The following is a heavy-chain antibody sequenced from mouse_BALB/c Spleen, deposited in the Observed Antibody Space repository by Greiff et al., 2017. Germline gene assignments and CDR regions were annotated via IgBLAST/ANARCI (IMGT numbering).Heavy chain of an antibody. CDR1: GFAFSSYD. V-gene: IGHV5-12-1*01. CDR2: ISSGGGST. J-gene: IGHJ2*01. CDR3: ARQTARAYYFDY. Sequence: EVQLVESGGGLVKPGGSLKLSCAASGFAFSSYDMSWVRQTPEKRLEWVAYISSGGGSTYYPDTVKGRFTISRDNAKNTLYLQMSSLKSEDTAMYYCARQTARAYYFDYWGQGTTLTVSS. D-gene: IGHD3-2*01.